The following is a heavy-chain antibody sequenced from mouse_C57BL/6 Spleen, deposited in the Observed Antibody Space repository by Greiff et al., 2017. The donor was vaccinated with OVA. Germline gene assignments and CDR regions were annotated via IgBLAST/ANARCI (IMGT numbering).Heavy chain of an antibody. CDR3: TRPLLYYDYGFAY. Sequence: EVQRVESGGGLVQPGGSMKLSCAASGFTFSDAWMDWVRQSPEKGLEWVAEIRNKANNHATYYAESVKGRFTISRDDSKSSVYLQMNSLRAEDTGIYYCTRPLLYYDYGFAYWGQGTLVTVSA. J-gene: IGHJ3*01. V-gene: IGHV6-6*01. D-gene: IGHD2-4*01. CDR2: IRNKANNHAT. CDR1: GFTFSDAW.